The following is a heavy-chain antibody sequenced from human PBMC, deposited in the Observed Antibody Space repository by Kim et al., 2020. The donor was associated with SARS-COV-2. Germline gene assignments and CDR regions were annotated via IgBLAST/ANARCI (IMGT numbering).Heavy chain of an antibody. CDR2: IIPILGIA. J-gene: IGHJ5*02. Sequence: SVKVSCKASGGTFSSYAISWVRQAPGQGLEWMGRIIPILGIANYAQKFQGRVTITADKSTSTAYMELSSLRSEDTAVYYCAREPYDSSANWFDPWGQGTLVTVSS. V-gene: IGHV1-69*04. CDR3: AREPYDSSANWFDP. CDR1: GGTFSSYA. D-gene: IGHD3-22*01.